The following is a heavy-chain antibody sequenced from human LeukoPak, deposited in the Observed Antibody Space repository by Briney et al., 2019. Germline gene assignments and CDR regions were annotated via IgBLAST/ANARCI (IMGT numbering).Heavy chain of an antibody. CDR1: GGSISSGSYY. CDR2: IYTSGST. CDR3: ASYSGSYYSAFDI. J-gene: IGHJ3*02. Sequence: SETLSLTCTVSGGSISSGSYYWSWIRQPAGKGLEWIGRIYTSGSTNYNPSLKSRVTISVDTSKNQFSLKLSSVPAADTAVYYCASYSGSYYSAFDIWGQGTMVTVSS. V-gene: IGHV4-61*02. D-gene: IGHD1-26*01.